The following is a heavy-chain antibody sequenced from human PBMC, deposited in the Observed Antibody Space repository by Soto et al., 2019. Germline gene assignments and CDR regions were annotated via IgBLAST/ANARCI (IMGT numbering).Heavy chain of an antibody. J-gene: IGHJ6*02. CDR3: TGHFYYSMDV. CDR2: VHHSVGN. Sequence: QVQLQESGPGLVKPSETLSLTCTVSGASVANDNWWSWVRQSPGKGLEWIGEVHHSVGNNNSPSLTSRVTISGDKSTNQFSLKLHSVTAADSAVYFCTGHFYYSMDVWGQGTTVTVS. CDR1: GASVANDNW. V-gene: IGHV4-4*02.